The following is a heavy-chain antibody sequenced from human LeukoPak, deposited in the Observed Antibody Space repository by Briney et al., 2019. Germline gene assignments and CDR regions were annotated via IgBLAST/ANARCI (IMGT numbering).Heavy chain of an antibody. V-gene: IGHV3-23*01. D-gene: IGHD3-22*01. CDR3: AKDPHYYDSSGYSFPHYFDY. Sequence: GGSLRLSCAASGFRFSDFTMTWVRQAPGKGLEWVSAISGSGGSTYYADSVKGRFTISRDNSKNTLYLQMNSLRAEDTAVYYCAKDPHYYDSSGYSFPHYFDYWGQGTLVTVSS. CDR2: ISGSGGST. CDR1: GFRFSDFT. J-gene: IGHJ4*02.